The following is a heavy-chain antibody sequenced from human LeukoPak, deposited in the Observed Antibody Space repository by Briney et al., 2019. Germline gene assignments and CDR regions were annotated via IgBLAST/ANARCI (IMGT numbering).Heavy chain of an antibody. D-gene: IGHD4-17*01. J-gene: IGHJ4*02. CDR3: AINGDYVPFDY. Sequence: GRSLRLSCAASGFTFSTDVMNWVRQAPGKGLEWVSTISGSGGSTYYADSVKGRFTISRDNSKNTLYLQMNSLRAEDTAVYYCAINGDYVPFDYWGQGTLVTVSS. CDR1: GFTFSTDV. V-gene: IGHV3-23*01. CDR2: ISGSGGST.